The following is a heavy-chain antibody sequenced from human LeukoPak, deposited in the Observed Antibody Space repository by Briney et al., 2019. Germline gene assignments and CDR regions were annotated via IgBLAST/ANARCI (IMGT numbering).Heavy chain of an antibody. CDR3: AKSPVAAARDFDY. CDR2: ISYAGDNK. D-gene: IGHD6-13*01. Sequence: GGSLRLSCLASGFTFSRYAMHWVRQAPGKGLEWVALISYAGDNKQYADSVKGRFNISRDDYRNMLHLQMDRLRPEDTAVYYCAKSPVAAARDFDYWGQGTLVTVSS. J-gene: IGHJ4*02. CDR1: GFTFSRYA. V-gene: IGHV3-30-3*02.